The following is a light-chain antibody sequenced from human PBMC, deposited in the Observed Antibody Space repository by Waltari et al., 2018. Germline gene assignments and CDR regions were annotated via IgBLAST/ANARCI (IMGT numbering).Light chain of an antibody. CDR3: QKYNSAPA. CDR1: QGLSNY. CDR2: AAS. J-gene: IGKJ5*01. Sequence: DIQMTQSPSSLSASVGDRVTITCRASQGLSNYLAWYQQKPGKVPKLLIYAASTLQSGVPSRFSGSGSGTDFTLTISGLQPEDVATYYCQKYNSAPAFGQGTRLEIK. V-gene: IGKV1-27*01.